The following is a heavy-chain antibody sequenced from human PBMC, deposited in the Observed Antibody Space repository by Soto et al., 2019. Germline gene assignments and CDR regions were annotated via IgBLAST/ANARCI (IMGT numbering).Heavy chain of an antibody. Sequence: EASVKVSCKASGYTFTSYAMHWVRQAPGQRLEWMGWINAGNGNTKYSQKFQGRVTITRDTSASTAYMELSSLRSEDTAVYYCARDLRRFGDTNYYYYGMDVWGQGTTVTVSS. V-gene: IGHV1-3*01. D-gene: IGHD3-10*01. CDR1: GYTFTSYA. J-gene: IGHJ6*02. CDR2: INAGNGNT. CDR3: ARDLRRFGDTNYYYYGMDV.